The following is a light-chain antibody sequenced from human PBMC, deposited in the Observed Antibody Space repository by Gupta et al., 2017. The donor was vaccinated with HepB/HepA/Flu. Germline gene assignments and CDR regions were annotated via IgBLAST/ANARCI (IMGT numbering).Light chain of an antibody. CDR1: STDIGTHNY. V-gene: IGLV2-14*01. J-gene: IGLJ1*01. CDR3: CSSSSSSTLYL. CDR2: DVS. Sequence: QSALTQPASLSGSPGQSITISCTGTSTDIGTHNYVSWYQQNPGKAPKLIIHDVSDRPSGVSNRFSGSKSGNPASLTISGLQAEDEADYYCCSSSSSSTLYLFGTGTEVTVL.